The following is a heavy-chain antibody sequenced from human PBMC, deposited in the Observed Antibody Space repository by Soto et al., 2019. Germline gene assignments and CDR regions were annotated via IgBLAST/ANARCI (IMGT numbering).Heavy chain of an antibody. V-gene: IGHV1-46*01. CDR3: ASPPPVAHEYSSSSLYYYGMDV. J-gene: IGHJ6*02. CDR1: GYTFTSYY. Sequence: GASVKVSCKASGYTFTSYYMHWVRQAPGQGLEWMGIINPSGGSTSYAQKFQGRVTMTRDTSTSTVYMELSSLRSEDTAVYYCASPPPVAHEYSSSSLYYYGMDVWGQGTTVTVSS. D-gene: IGHD6-6*01. CDR2: INPSGGST.